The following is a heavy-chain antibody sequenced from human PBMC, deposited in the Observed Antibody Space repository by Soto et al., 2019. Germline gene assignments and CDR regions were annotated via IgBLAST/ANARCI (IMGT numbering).Heavy chain of an antibody. J-gene: IGHJ4*02. CDR3: ARGRYGDY. V-gene: IGHV1-18*01. CDR2: ISAHNGNT. D-gene: IGHD1-1*01. CDR1: GYAFTTYG. Sequence: QVHLVQSGAEVKKPGASVKVSCQGSGYAFTTYGITWVRQAPGQALEWMGWISAHNGNTNYAQKLQGRVTVTRDTSTSTAYMELKSLRDDDTAVYYCARGRYGDYWGQGALVTVSS.